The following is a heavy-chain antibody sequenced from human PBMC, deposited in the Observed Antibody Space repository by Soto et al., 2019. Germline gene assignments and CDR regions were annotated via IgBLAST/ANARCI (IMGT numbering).Heavy chain of an antibody. Sequence: PGGSLRLSCAASGFTFSSYAMSWVRQAPGKGLEWVSAISGSGGSTYYADSVKGRFTISRDNSKNTLYLQMNSLRAEDTAVYYCAKYLTMGWLSPEYYYYGMDVWGQGTTVTVSS. CDR1: GFTFSSYA. V-gene: IGHV3-23*01. D-gene: IGHD3-22*01. CDR3: AKYLTMGWLSPEYYYYGMDV. J-gene: IGHJ6*02. CDR2: ISGSGGST.